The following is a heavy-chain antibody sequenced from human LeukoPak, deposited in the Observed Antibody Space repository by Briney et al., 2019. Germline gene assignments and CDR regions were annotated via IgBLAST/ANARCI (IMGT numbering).Heavy chain of an antibody. J-gene: IGHJ4*02. CDR1: GFTFDDYA. CDR2: ISWNSGSI. Sequence: PGRSLRLSCAASGFTFDDYAMHWVRQAPGKGLEWVSGISWNSGSIGYADSVKGRFTISRDNAKNSLYLQMNSLRAKDTALYYCAKVGCSSTSCRNDVDYWGQGTLVTVSS. D-gene: IGHD2-2*01. V-gene: IGHV3-9*01. CDR3: AKVGCSSTSCRNDVDY.